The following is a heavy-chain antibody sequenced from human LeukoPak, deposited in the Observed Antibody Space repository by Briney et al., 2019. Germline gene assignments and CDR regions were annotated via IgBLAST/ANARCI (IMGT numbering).Heavy chain of an antibody. CDR1: GFTFSDYY. CDR2: ISSSGSTI. V-gene: IGHV3-11*01. D-gene: IGHD5-12*01. J-gene: IGHJ4*02. Sequence: GGSLRLSCAASGFTFSDYYMSWIRQAPGKGLEWVSYISSSGSTIYYADSVKGRFTISRDNAKHSLYLQMNSLRAEDTAVYYCARAMVATFPFDYWGQGTLVTVSS. CDR3: ARAMVATFPFDY.